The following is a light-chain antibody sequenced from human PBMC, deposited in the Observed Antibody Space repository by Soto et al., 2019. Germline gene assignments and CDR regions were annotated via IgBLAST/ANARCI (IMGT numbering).Light chain of an antibody. CDR3: QQRTNWPLT. CDR2: DVS. V-gene: IGKV3-11*01. CDR1: QSVSSN. Sequence: EIVMTQSPATLSVSPGEGVTLSCRASQSVSSNLAWYQQRPGQSPRLLIYDVSTRATGIPARFGGSGSGTDFTLTISSLETEDFAVYYCQQRTNWPLTFGGGTKVDI. J-gene: IGKJ4*01.